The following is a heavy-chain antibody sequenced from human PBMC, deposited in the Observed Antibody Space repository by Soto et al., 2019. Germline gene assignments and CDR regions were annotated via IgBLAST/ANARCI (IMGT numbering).Heavy chain of an antibody. V-gene: IGHV4-59*01. J-gene: IGHJ3*02. CDR3: ARSRYDYVWGSYAFDI. Sequence: SETLSLTCSVSGGSMNNYYWSWIRQPPGKGLEYIGYIYYSGSTNYNSSLKSRVTISLDTSKNQFSLKLSSLTAADTAVYYCARSRYDYVWGSYAFDIWGQGTMVTVSS. CDR1: GGSMNNYY. D-gene: IGHD3-16*01. CDR2: IYYSGST.